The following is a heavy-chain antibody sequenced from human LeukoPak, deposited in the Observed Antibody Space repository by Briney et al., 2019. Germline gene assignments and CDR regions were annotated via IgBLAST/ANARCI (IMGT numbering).Heavy chain of an antibody. CDR2: IYYSGST. D-gene: IGHD2-15*01. Sequence: SETLSLTCTVSGGSISSYYWSWIRQPPGKGLEWIGYIYYSGSTDYNPSLKSRVTISVDTSKNQFSLKLSSVTAADTAVYYCARQIEGYCSGGSCYPKPYYYYYMDVWGKGTTVTVSS. V-gene: IGHV4-59*01. CDR1: GGSISSYY. CDR3: ARQIEGYCSGGSCYPKPYYYYYMDV. J-gene: IGHJ6*03.